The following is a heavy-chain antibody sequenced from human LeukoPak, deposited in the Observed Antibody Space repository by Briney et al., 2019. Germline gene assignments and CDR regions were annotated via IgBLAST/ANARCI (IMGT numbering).Heavy chain of an antibody. V-gene: IGHV3-23*01. CDR1: GFTFSSYA. J-gene: IGHJ4*02. Sequence: PGGSLRLSCAASGFTFSSYAMSWVRQAPGKGLEWISAISGSGGSTSYADSVKGRFTISRDNSKNTLYLQMHSLRAEDTAVYYCAKPYFDWLSAPALWGQGTLVTVSS. CDR2: ISGSGGST. CDR3: AKPYFDWLSAPAL. D-gene: IGHD3-9*01.